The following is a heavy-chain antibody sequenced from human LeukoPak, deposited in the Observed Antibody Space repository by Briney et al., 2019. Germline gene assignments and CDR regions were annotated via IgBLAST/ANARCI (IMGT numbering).Heavy chain of an antibody. CDR2: IIPMVGIV. CDR1: GGTFNNYA. D-gene: IGHD3-22*01. V-gene: IGHV1-69*04. J-gene: IGHJ4*02. Sequence: ASVKVSCKASGGTFNNYAISWVRQAPGQGLEWMGRIIPMVGIVNYAQKFQGRATITADQSTSTVYMELSSLRSEDTAVYYCARPEKYYYDSSGYYSFDYWGQGTLVTVSS. CDR3: ARPEKYYYDSSGYYSFDY.